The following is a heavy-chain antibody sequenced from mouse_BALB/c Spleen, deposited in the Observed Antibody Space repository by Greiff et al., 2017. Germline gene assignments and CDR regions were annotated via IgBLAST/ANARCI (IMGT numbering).Heavy chain of an antibody. Sequence: EVKLQESGPGLVKPSQSLSLTCSVTGYSITSGYYWNWIRQFPGNKLEWMGYISYDGSNNYNPSLKNRISITRDTSKNQFFLKLNSVTTEDTATYYCARRDYGWFAYWGQGTLVTVSA. CDR1: GYSITSGYY. V-gene: IGHV3-6*02. CDR3: ARRDYGWFAY. D-gene: IGHD1-1*01. CDR2: ISYDGSN. J-gene: IGHJ3*01.